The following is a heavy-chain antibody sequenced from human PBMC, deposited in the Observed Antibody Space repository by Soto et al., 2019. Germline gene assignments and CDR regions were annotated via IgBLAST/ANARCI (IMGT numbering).Heavy chain of an antibody. V-gene: IGHV4-31*03. J-gene: IGHJ4*02. Sequence: SETLSLTCTVSGGSISSGGYYWSWIRQHPGKGLEWIGYIYYSGSTYYNPSPKSRVTISVDTSKNQFSLKLSSVTAADTAVYYCARDTGGLFDYWGQGALVTVSS. CDR2: IYYSGST. D-gene: IGHD3-16*01. CDR3: ARDTGGLFDY. CDR1: GGSISSGGYY.